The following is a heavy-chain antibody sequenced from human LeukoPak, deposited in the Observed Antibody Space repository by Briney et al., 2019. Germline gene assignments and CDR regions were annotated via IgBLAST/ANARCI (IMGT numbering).Heavy chain of an antibody. CDR2: IYTSGST. J-gene: IGHJ6*02. D-gene: IGHD2-2*02. CDR3: ATSQTLGYCSSTSCYRGWAYYGMDV. V-gene: IGHV4-4*07. CDR1: GGSISSYY. Sequence: PSETLSLTCTVSGGSISSYYWSWIRQPAGKGLEWIGRIYTSGSTNYNPSLKSRVTISVDTSKNQFSLKLSSVTAADTAVYYCATSQTLGYCSSTSCYRGWAYYGMDVWGQGTTVTVSS.